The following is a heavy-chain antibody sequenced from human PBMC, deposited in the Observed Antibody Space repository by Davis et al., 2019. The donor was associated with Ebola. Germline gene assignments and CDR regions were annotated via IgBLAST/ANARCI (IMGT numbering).Heavy chain of an antibody. CDR1: GYTFTSYA. Sequence: AASVKVSCKASGYTFTSYAMHWVRQAPGQRLEWMGWINAGNGNTKYSQKFQGRVTITRDTSASTAYMELRSLRSDDTAVYYCARFYGGSSWYEFDYWGQGTLVTVSS. CDR2: INAGNGNT. CDR3: ARFYGGSSWYEFDY. J-gene: IGHJ4*02. V-gene: IGHV1-3*01. D-gene: IGHD6-13*01.